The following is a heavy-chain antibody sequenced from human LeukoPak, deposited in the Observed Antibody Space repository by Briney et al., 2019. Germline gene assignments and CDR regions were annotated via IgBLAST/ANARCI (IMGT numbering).Heavy chain of an antibody. CDR1: GGSFSGYY. D-gene: IGHD6-19*01. Sequence: SETLSLTCAVYGGSFSGYYWSWIRQPPGKGLEWIGYIYYSGSTNYNPSLKSRVTISVDTSKNQFSLKLSSVTAADTAVYYCARGIAVAGTVWYFDLWGRGTLVTVSS. V-gene: IGHV4-59*01. CDR2: IYYSGST. CDR3: ARGIAVAGTVWYFDL. J-gene: IGHJ2*01.